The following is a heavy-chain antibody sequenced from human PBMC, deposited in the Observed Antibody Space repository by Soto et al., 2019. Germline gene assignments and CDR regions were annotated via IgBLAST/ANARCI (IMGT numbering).Heavy chain of an antibody. V-gene: IGHV1-69*13. Sequence: SVKVSCKASGGTFSSYAISWVRQAPGQGLEWMGGIIPIFGTANYAQKFQGRVTITADESTSTAYMELSSLRSEDTAVYYCASPGVVVPDAMGKYFDYWGQGTLVPVSP. D-gene: IGHD2-2*01. J-gene: IGHJ4*02. CDR1: GGTFSSYA. CDR2: IIPIFGTA. CDR3: ASPGVVVPDAMGKYFDY.